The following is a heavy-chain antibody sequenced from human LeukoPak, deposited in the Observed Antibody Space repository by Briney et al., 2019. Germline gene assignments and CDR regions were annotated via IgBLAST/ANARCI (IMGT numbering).Heavy chain of an antibody. J-gene: IGHJ4*02. V-gene: IGHV4-34*01. CDR2: IDHSGST. CDR1: GGSFSGYY. Sequence: PSETLSLTCAVYGGSFSGYYWSWIRQPPGKGLEWIGEIDHSGSTNYNPSLKSRVTISVDTSKNQFSLKLISVTAADTAVYYCARGRSRPWMQLWSPPSDFWGQGTLVTVSS. CDR3: ARGRSRPWMQLWSPPSDF. D-gene: IGHD5-18*01.